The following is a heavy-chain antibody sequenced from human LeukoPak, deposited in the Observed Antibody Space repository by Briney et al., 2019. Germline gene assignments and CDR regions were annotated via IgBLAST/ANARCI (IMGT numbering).Heavy chain of an antibody. Sequence: GGSLRLSCAASGFTFSSYSMNWVRQAPGKGLEWVSSISSSSSYIYYADSVKGRFTISRDNSKNTLYLQMNSLRAKDTAVYYCAKYPSSGWFLPYYFDYWGQGTLVTVSS. CDR1: GFTFSSYS. CDR3: AKYPSSGWFLPYYFDY. J-gene: IGHJ4*02. CDR2: ISSSSSYI. D-gene: IGHD6-19*01. V-gene: IGHV3-21*04.